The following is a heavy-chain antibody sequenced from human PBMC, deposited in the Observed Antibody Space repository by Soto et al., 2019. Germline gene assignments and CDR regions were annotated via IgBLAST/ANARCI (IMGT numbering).Heavy chain of an antibody. D-gene: IGHD5-18*01. CDR3: ARGPRTQLWFPNVY. Sequence: QVQLVQSGAEVQKPGTSVKVSCKASGYTFSDYYVHWLRQAPGQGLEWMGWISPQSGGTHFSPKFEGRVTLTTDTSISTAFMVLSRLTSDDTAVYYCARGPRTQLWFPNVYCGQGTLVTVSS. J-gene: IGHJ4*02. CDR2: ISPQSGGT. CDR1: GYTFSDYY. V-gene: IGHV1-2*02.